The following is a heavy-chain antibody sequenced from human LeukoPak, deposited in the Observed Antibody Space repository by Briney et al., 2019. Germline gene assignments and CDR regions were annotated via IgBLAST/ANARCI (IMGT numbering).Heavy chain of an antibody. J-gene: IGHJ4*02. D-gene: IGHD5-18*01. CDR1: GFTFSIYA. CDR3: AKDRYSYEG. CDR2: IGGSANYM. Sequence: GGSLRLSCAASGFTFSIYAMSWVRQTPGKGLEWVSAIGGSANYMYYVDSVKGRFTISRDNSKNTLYLQMNSLRAEDTAVYYCAKDRYSYEGWGQGTLVTVSS. V-gene: IGHV3-23*01.